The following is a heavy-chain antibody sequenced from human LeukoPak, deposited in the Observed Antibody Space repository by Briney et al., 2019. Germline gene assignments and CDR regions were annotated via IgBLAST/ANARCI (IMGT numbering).Heavy chain of an antibody. J-gene: IGHJ4*02. Sequence: GGSLRLSCAASGFTFSSYSMNWVRQAPGKGLEWVSSISSSSSYIYYADSVKGRFTISRDNAKNSLYLQMNSLRAEDTAVYYCAMGTDSSGYYWDYWGQGTLVTVSS. CDR3: AMGTDSSGYYWDY. CDR1: GFTFSSYS. CDR2: ISSSSSYI. V-gene: IGHV3-21*01. D-gene: IGHD3-22*01.